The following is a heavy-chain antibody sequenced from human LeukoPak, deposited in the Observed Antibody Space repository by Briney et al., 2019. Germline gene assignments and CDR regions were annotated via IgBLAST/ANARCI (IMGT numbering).Heavy chain of an antibody. CDR2: IDGDGNSA. CDR1: GFTFRNYW. D-gene: IGHD3-22*01. V-gene: IGHV3-74*03. J-gene: IGHJ4*02. Sequence: GGSLRLSCAASGFTFRNYWMHWVRQAPGRGLEWVSRIDGDGNSATYAHSVKGRFTISRDNSKNTLYLQVNSLRDEDTAVYYCAKEGSSGYHFDYWGQGTLVSVSS. CDR3: AKEGSSGYHFDY.